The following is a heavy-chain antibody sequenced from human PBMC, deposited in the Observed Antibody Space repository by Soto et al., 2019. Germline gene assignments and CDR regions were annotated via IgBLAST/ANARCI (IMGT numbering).Heavy chain of an antibody. D-gene: IGHD3-22*01. CDR1: GDSISTFY. CDR2: VYYTGST. J-gene: IGHJ4*02. V-gene: IGHV4-59*01. Sequence: LSLTCTVSGDSISTFYWGWMRQSPGKELEWIGYVYYTGSTNYNPSLKSRVTISVDRSKNQFSLKLTSANAADTAVYYCARGRTVRNYADDSSDYFYFFDYWGQGTQVTVSS. CDR3: ARGRTVRNYADDSSDYFYFFDY.